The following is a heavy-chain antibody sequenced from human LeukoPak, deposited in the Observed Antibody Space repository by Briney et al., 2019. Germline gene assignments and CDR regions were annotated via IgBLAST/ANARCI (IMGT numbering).Heavy chain of an antibody. CDR3: AKDLRYYFDY. CDR2: ISGSGGSK. V-gene: IGHV3-23*01. Sequence: PGGSLRLSCAASGFTFSSYAMSWVRQAPGEGLEWVSAISGSGGSKYYADSVKGRFTISRDNSKNTLYLQMNSLRAEDTAVYYCAKDLRYYFDYWGQGTLVTVSS. CDR1: GFTFSSYA. J-gene: IGHJ4*02.